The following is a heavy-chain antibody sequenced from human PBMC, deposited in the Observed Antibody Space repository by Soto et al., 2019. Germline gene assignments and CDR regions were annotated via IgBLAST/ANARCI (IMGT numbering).Heavy chain of an antibody. CDR1: GFTFSKYA. V-gene: IGHV3-64D*06. CDR2: ITSDGDST. CDR3: VKGNQLLRYYFEF. Sequence: GGSLRLSCSVSGFTFSKYAMHWVRQAPGKGLEYVSGITSDGDSTWHADSVKDRFTISRDNSKNTLFLQMSSLRVEDTAIYFCVKGNQLLRYYFEFWGPGALVTVSS. D-gene: IGHD2-15*01. J-gene: IGHJ4*01.